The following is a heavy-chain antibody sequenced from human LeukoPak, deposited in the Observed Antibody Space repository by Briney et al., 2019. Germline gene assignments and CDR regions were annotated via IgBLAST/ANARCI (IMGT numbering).Heavy chain of an antibody. V-gene: IGHV1-69*05. CDR2: IIPIFDSA. D-gene: IGHD3-22*01. Sequence: ASVKVSCKASGGTFTNYAFNWVRQAPGQGLEWMGRIIPIFDSAHYAQRFQGRITITTDESSTTAYMTLSSLTSDDKAVYYCASQDASIYSESSTSPTYSDWGQGTLVTVSS. CDR1: GGTFTNYA. J-gene: IGHJ4*02. CDR3: ASQDASIYSESSTSPTYSD.